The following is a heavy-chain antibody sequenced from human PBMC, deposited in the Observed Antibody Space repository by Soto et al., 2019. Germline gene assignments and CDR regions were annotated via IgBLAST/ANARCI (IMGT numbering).Heavy chain of an antibody. D-gene: IGHD5-12*01. Sequence: PSETLSLTCTVSGGSISSGGYYWSWIRQHPGKGLEWIGYIYYSGSTYYNPSLKSRVTISVDTSKNQFSLKLSSVTAADTAVYYCARLRATWYYGMDVWGQGTTVTV. CDR2: IYYSGST. CDR3: ARLRATWYYGMDV. CDR1: GGSISSGGYY. J-gene: IGHJ6*02. V-gene: IGHV4-31*03.